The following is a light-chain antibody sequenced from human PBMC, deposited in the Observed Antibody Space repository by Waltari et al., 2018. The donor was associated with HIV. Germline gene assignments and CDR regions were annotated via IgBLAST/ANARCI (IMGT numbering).Light chain of an antibody. J-gene: IGKJ4*01. CDR3: QQLYTYPLS. CDR1: QGSSTS. CDR2: DAS. V-gene: IGKV1-9*01. Sequence: DIQLTQSPSLLSASLGDRVTITCRASQGSSTSLAWYQQRPGEAPRLLIYDASTLQRGVPSRFSGIASGTRFTLTISGLQHDDLAIYFCQQLYTYPLSFGGGTKVE.